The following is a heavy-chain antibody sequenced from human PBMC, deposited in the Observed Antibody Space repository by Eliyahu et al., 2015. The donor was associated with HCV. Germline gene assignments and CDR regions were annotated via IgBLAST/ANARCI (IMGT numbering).Heavy chain of an antibody. CDR2: IKTDGSEK. CDR3: ARDHYFDMDV. J-gene: IGHJ6*03. Sequence: EMQLVESGGAXVQPGGSXRLSCAAXGFTFSNSWMAWVRQAPEEGLEWVANIKTDGSEKYYVDSVKGRFTISRDNARNTLYLQMNSLRVEDTAVYYCARDHYFDMDVWGKGTTVTVSS. V-gene: IGHV3-7*01. CDR1: GFTFSNSW.